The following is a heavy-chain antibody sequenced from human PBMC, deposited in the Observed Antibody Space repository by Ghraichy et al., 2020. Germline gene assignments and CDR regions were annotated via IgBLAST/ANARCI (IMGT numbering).Heavy chain of an antibody. CDR3: AKDMITMIVGPSFDL. D-gene: IGHD3-22*01. CDR2: ISWNSGSI. Sequence: GGSLRLSCAASGFTFDDYAMHWVRQAPGKGLEWVSGISWNSGSIGYADSVKGRFTISRDNAKNSLYLQMNSLRAEDTALYYCAKDMITMIVGPSFDLWGRGTLVTVSS. CDR1: GFTFDDYA. V-gene: IGHV3-9*01. J-gene: IGHJ2*01.